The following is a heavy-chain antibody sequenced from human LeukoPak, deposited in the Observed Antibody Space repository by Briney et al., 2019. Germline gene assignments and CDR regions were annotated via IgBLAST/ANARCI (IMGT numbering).Heavy chain of an antibody. CDR1: GGSISSYY. D-gene: IGHD3-3*01. Sequence: ASETLSLTCTVSGGSISSYYWSWIRQPAGKGLEWIGRIYTSGSTNYNPSLKSRVTMSVDTSKNQFSLKLSSVTAADTAVYYCAREAPRNYDFWSGSPGGAYYFDYWGQGTLVTVPS. V-gene: IGHV4-4*07. CDR3: AREAPRNYDFWSGSPGGAYYFDY. J-gene: IGHJ4*02. CDR2: IYTSGST.